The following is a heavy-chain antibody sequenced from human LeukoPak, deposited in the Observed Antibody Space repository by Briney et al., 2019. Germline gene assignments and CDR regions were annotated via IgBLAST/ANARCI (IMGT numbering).Heavy chain of an antibody. CDR3: ARSEYEYGYGHWGLDV. Sequence: PGGSLRLSCAASGFTFTTYWMHWVRQAPGKGLVWVSRVKGDGSHTNYAESVTGRFTISRDNAKNTVYLQMNSLRAEDTAVYYCARSEYEYGYGHWGLDVWGQGTTVTVSS. J-gene: IGHJ6*02. D-gene: IGHD3-16*01. V-gene: IGHV3-74*01. CDR2: VKGDGSHT. CDR1: GFTFTTYW.